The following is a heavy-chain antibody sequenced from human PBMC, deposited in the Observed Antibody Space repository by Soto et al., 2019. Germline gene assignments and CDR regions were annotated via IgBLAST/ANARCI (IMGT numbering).Heavy chain of an antibody. J-gene: IGHJ4*02. CDR1: GFTFTRSA. CDR2: IVVSSGNT. D-gene: IGHD3-3*01. CDR3: AAADYDFWSGYYIPNNFDY. V-gene: IGHV1-58*01. Sequence: SVKVSCKASGFTFTRSAAQWVREARGQRLEWIGWIVVSSGNTNYAQKFQERVTITRDMSTSTAYMELSSLRSEDTAVYYCAAADYDFWSGYYIPNNFDYWGQGTLVTVSS.